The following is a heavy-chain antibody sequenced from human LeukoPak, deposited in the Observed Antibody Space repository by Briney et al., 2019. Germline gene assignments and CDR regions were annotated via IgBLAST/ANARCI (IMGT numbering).Heavy chain of an antibody. Sequence: GGSLRLSCVASGFAFSGYAMHWVRQAPGKGLEYVSAITNDGGTTYYANSVKGRFTISRDNSKNTLYLQMGSLRAEDMAVYYCARVGGPGAFDVWGQGTMVTVSS. CDR1: GFAFSGYA. CDR3: ARVGGPGAFDV. D-gene: IGHD2-15*01. J-gene: IGHJ3*01. V-gene: IGHV3-64*01. CDR2: ITNDGGTT.